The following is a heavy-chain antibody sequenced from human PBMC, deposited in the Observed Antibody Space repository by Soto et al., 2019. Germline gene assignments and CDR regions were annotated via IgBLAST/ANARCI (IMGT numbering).Heavy chain of an antibody. CDR1: GFTFDDYA. J-gene: IGHJ3*02. CDR2: ISWNSGSI. CDR3: VKGSSVVVAATAFDI. V-gene: IGHV3-9*01. Sequence: GGSLRLSCAASGFTFDDYAMHWVRQAPGKGLEWVSGISWNSGSIAYADSVKGRFTISRDNAKNSLYLQMNSLRAEDTAFYYCVKGSSVVVAATAFDIWGQGTMVTVSS. D-gene: IGHD2-15*01.